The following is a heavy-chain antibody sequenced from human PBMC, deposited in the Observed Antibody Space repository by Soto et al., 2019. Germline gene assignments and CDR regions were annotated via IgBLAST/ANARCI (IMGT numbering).Heavy chain of an antibody. Sequence: ASVKVSCKASGYTFTGYYMHWVRQAPGQGLEWMGWINPNSGGTNYAQKLQGWVTMTRDTSISTAYMELRSLRSDDTAVYYCARMYSSGWYRRFDYWGQATLVTVSS. D-gene: IGHD6-19*01. CDR2: INPNSGGT. CDR1: GYTFTGYY. V-gene: IGHV1-2*04. CDR3: ARMYSSGWYRRFDY. J-gene: IGHJ4*02.